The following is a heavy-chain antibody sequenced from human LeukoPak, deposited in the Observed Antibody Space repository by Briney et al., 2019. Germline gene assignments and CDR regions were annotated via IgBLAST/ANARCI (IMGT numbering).Heavy chain of an antibody. Sequence: GGSLRISCAASGFTFSSYAMSWVRQAPGKGLEWVSAISGSGGSTYYADSVKGRFTISRDNSKNTLYLQMNSLRAEDMAVYYCARGRGADYGGNSGYFDYWGQGTLVIVSS. J-gene: IGHJ4*02. CDR2: ISGSGGST. V-gene: IGHV3-23*01. D-gene: IGHD4-23*01. CDR1: GFTFSSYA. CDR3: ARGRGADYGGNSGYFDY.